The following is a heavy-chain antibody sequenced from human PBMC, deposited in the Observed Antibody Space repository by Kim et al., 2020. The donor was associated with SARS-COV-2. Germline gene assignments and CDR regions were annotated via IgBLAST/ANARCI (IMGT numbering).Heavy chain of an antibody. CDR3: ARDSPQYGSGSMGAFDY. CDR2: ISYDGSNK. D-gene: IGHD3-10*01. CDR1: GLTFSSYG. Sequence: GGSLRLSCAASGLTFSSYGMHWVRQAPGKGLECVAAISYDGSNKYYADSVKGRFTISRDNSKNTLFLQMDSLRAEDTAVYYCARDSPQYGSGSMGAFDYWGQGTLVTVSS. J-gene: IGHJ4*02. V-gene: IGHV3-33*05.